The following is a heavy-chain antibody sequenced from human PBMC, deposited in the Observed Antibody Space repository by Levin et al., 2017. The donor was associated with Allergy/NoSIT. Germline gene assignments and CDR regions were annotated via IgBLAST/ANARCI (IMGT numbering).Heavy chain of an antibody. CDR3: ASAYSSGWYPVDY. J-gene: IGHJ4*02. CDR1: GFTFSSYE. D-gene: IGHD6-19*01. Sequence: GGSLRLSCAASGFTFSSYEMNWVRQAPGKGLEWVSYISSSGSTIYYADSVKGRFTISRDNAKNSLYLQMNSLRAEDTAVYYCASAYSSGWYPVDYWGQGTLVTVSS. V-gene: IGHV3-48*03. CDR2: ISSSGSTI.